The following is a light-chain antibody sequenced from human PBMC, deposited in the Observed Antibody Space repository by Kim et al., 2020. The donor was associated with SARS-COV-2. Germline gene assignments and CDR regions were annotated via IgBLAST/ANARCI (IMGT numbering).Light chain of an antibody. CDR2: GKN. J-gene: IGLJ2*01. Sequence: LGQKVRIKCQGDSLRSYYASWYQQKPGQAPVLVIYGKNTRPAGIPDRFSGSSSGNTASLTITGAQAGDEADYYCNSRDSSGNRVVFGGVTKLTVL. CDR1: SLRSYY. CDR3: NSRDSSGNRVV. V-gene: IGLV3-19*01.